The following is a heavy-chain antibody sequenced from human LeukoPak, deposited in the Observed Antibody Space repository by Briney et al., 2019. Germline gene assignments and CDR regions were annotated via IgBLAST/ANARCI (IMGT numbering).Heavy chain of an antibody. CDR1: GFTFDDYA. D-gene: IGHD2-21*02. Sequence: GGSLRLSCAASGFTFDDYAVHWVRQAPGKGLEWVSGISWNSGSIGYADSVKGRFTISRDNAKNSPYLQMNSLRAEDTALYYCAKGSCGGDCLPDYWGQGTLVTVSS. V-gene: IGHV3-9*01. J-gene: IGHJ4*02. CDR2: ISWNSGSI. CDR3: AKGSCGGDCLPDY.